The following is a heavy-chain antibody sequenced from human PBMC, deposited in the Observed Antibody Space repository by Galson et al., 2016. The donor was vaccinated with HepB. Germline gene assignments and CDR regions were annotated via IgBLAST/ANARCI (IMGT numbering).Heavy chain of an antibody. D-gene: IGHD1-26*01. J-gene: IGHJ4*02. Sequence: SLRLSCAASGFTVSSNYMSWVRQAPGKGLEGVSVIYSGGTTFYGDSVKGRFTISRDTSKSTLYLQMNSLRAEDTAVYYCATAPTVGYWGQGTLVTVSS. CDR1: GFTVSSNY. CDR2: IYSGGTT. CDR3: ATAPTVGY. V-gene: IGHV3-53*01.